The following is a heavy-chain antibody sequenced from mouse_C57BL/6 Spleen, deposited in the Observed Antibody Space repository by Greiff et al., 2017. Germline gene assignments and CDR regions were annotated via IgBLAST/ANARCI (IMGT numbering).Heavy chain of an antibody. CDR1: GSPFTSYW. CDR2: IDPSGSYT. V-gene: IGHV1-59*01. Sequence: QVQLQQPGAELVRPGTSVKLSCKASGSPFTSYWLPGLKQRPGQGLEWIGVIDPSGSYTNYNQKFKGKATLTVDTSSSTAYMQLSSLTSEDSAVYYCARSGTGEYYFDYWGQGTTLTVSS. CDR3: ARSGTGEYYFDY. J-gene: IGHJ2*01. D-gene: IGHD4-1*01.